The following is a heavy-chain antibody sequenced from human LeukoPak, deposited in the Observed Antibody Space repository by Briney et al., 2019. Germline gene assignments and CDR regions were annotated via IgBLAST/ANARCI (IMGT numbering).Heavy chain of an antibody. CDR1: GGSFSDYY. Sequence: SETLSLTCAVYGGSFSDYYRSWIRQPPGKGLEWIGEINDSGSTYYSPSLRSRVTMSIDTSKNQFSLKLTSVTAADTAVYYCARAYYYYMDVWGKGTTVTVSS. CDR2: INDSGST. V-gene: IGHV4-34*01. J-gene: IGHJ6*03. CDR3: ARAYYYYMDV.